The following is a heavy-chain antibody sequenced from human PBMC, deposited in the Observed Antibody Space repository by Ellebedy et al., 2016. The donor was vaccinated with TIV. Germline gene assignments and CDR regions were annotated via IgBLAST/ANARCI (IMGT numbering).Heavy chain of an antibody. J-gene: IGHJ4*02. CDR1: GGSVSSGTYF. D-gene: IGHD3-3*01. CDR2: IYYSGNT. V-gene: IGHV4-61*01. Sequence: SETLSLXXSVSGGSVSSGTYFWSWIRQPPGKGLEFIGSIYYSGNTNYNPSLKSRVTISVDKSKNQFSLNLSSVTAADTAVYYCARSDRFLKQFDYWGQGTLVTVSS. CDR3: ARSDRFLKQFDY.